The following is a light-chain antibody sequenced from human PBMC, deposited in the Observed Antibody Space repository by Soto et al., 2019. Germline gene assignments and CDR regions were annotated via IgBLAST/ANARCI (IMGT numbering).Light chain of an antibody. Sequence: DIQMTQSPSTLSASVGDRVTIPCRASQSISTWLAWYQQKPGKAPKLLIFDVSSLESGVPSRFSGSGSGTEFTLTISSLQPDDFATYYCQQYNSYPYTFGQGTKLEIK. CDR2: DVS. J-gene: IGKJ2*01. V-gene: IGKV1-5*01. CDR3: QQYNSYPYT. CDR1: QSISTW.